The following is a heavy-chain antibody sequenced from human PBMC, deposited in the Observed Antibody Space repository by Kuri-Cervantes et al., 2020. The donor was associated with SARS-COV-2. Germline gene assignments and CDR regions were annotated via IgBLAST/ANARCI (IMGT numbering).Heavy chain of an antibody. CDR2: INAVNGNT. V-gene: IGHV1-3*01. D-gene: IGHD6-19*01. J-gene: IGHJ3*02. CDR3: ARDRGSQWLAFHDAFDI. CDR1: GYIFTNYA. Sequence: ASVKVSCKASGYIFTNYALHWVRQAPGQRLEWMGWINAVNGNTKYSQKFQGRVTITRDTSASTAYMELSSLRSEDTALYYCARDRGSQWLAFHDAFDIWGQGTMVTVSS.